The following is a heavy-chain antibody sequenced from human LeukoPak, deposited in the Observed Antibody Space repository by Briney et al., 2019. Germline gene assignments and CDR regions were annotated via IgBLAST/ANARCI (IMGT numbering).Heavy chain of an antibody. V-gene: IGHV3-30*04. CDR2: ISYDGSNK. CDR3: ARGTVVVAASNYFDY. CDR1: GFTFSSYA. D-gene: IGHD2-15*01. J-gene: IGHJ4*02. Sequence: PGGSLRLSCAASGFTFSSYAMHWVRQAPGKGLEWVAVISYDGSNKYYADSVKGRFTISRDNSKNTLYLQMNSLRAEDTAVYYCARGTVVVAASNYFDYWGQGTLVTVSS.